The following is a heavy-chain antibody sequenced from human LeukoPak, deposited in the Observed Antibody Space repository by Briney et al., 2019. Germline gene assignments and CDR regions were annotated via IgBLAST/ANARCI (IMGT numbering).Heavy chain of an antibody. Sequence: GGSLRLSCAASGFTFSSYSMNWVRQAPGKGLEWVSSISSSSSYIYYGDSVKGRFTISRDNAKDSLYLQTDSLRAEDTAVYYCVKDRQEWLVRGTSTSAFDHWGQGTLVTVSS. CDR2: ISSSSSYI. CDR1: GFTFSSYS. D-gene: IGHD6-19*01. CDR3: VKDRQEWLVRGTSTSAFDH. V-gene: IGHV3-21*01. J-gene: IGHJ4*02.